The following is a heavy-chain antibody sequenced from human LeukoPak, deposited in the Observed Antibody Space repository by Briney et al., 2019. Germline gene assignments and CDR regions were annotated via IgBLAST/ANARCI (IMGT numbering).Heavy chain of an antibody. CDR1: GYTFSTYG. CDR2: ISAYNGDT. CDR3: ARSGVVDATSRYMDV. D-gene: IGHD5-12*01. Sequence: ASVKVSCKASGYTFSTYGLTWVRQAPGQGLEWMEWISAYNGDTKYPQSLQGRVTMTTDTSTSTASMELRSLRSDDTAVYYCARSGVVDATSRYMDVWGKGTTVTVSS. J-gene: IGHJ6*03. V-gene: IGHV1-18*01.